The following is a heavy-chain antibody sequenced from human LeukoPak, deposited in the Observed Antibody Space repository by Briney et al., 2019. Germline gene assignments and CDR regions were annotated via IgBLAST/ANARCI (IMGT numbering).Heavy chain of an antibody. CDR3: ATPTGSYPGGFDN. D-gene: IGHD1-26*01. Sequence: GGSLRLSCAASEFTFNTYAMSWVRQAPGRGLEWVSSISGSHNTTYSADSVKGRFTISRDNSRNTLYLQMNSLRVEDTAIYYCATPTGSYPGGFDNWGQGTLVTVSS. CDR2: ISGSHNTT. CDR1: EFTFNTYA. J-gene: IGHJ4*02. V-gene: IGHV3-23*01.